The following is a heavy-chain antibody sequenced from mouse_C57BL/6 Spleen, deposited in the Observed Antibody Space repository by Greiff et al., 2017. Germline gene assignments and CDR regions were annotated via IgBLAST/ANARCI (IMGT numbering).Heavy chain of an antibody. Sequence: VQLQQSGPELVKPGASVKISCKASGYTFTDYYMNWVKQSHGKSLEWIGDINPNNGGTSYNQKFKGKATLTVDKSSSTAYMELRSLTSEDASVYYCARESLYWRGGYWGQGTTLTVSS. J-gene: IGHJ2*01. V-gene: IGHV1-26*01. CDR2: INPNNGGT. CDR3: ARESLYWRGGY. CDR1: GYTFTDYY. D-gene: IGHD2-1*01.